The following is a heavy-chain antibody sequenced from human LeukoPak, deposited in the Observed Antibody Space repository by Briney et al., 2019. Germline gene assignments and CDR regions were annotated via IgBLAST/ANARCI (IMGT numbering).Heavy chain of an antibody. V-gene: IGHV3-7*03. D-gene: IGHD6-19*01. CDR2: IKQDGSEK. J-gene: IGHJ4*02. CDR3: ARGGIAMAGSMSLMD. Sequence: GGSLRLSCVASGFTLSTFWMTWVRQAPGKGLEWVANIKQDGSEKNYVDSVKGRFTISRDNAKNSLYMQMNCLRVGDTAVYYCARGGIAMAGSMSLMDWGQGTLVTVSS. CDR1: GFTLSTFW.